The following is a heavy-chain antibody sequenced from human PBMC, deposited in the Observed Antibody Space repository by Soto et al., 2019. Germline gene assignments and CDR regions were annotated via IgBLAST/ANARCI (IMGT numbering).Heavy chain of an antibody. J-gene: IGHJ6*02. CDR1: GGSISSSSYY. Sequence: SETLSLTCTVSGGSISSSSYYWGWIRQPPGKGLEWIGSIYYSGSTYYNPSLKSRVTISVDTSKNQFSLKLSSVTAADTAVYYCARNTSGLKEGMDVWGQGTTVTVSS. CDR2: IYYSGST. CDR3: ARNTSGLKEGMDV. V-gene: IGHV4-39*01. D-gene: IGHD3-10*01.